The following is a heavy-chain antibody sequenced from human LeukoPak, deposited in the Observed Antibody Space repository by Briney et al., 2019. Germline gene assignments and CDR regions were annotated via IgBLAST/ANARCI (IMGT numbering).Heavy chain of an antibody. CDR2: ISGSGGST. V-gene: IGHV3-23*01. J-gene: IGHJ5*02. CDR3: ARDPGQIKSRGWYRNWFDP. Sequence: PGGSLRLSCAASGFTFSSYAMSWVRQAPGKGLEWVSVISGSGGSTYYADSAKGRFTISRDNSKNTLYLQMNSRRAEDTAVYYCARDPGQIKSRGWYRNWFDPWVQGTLVTVSS. CDR1: GFTFSSYA. D-gene: IGHD6-19*01.